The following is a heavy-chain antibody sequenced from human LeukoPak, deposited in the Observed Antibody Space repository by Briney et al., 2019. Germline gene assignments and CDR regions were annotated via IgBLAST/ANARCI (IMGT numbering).Heavy chain of an antibody. J-gene: IGHJ1*01. CDR1: AFTFSSYA. Sequence: GGSLRLSCAASAFTFSSYAMSWDRHGPGQGLKGVSAICGSGGSTYYADSVKGRFTISRDNSKNTLYLQMNSLRAEDTAVYYCAKEASSSWVRRGYFQHWGQGTLVTVSS. V-gene: IGHV3-23*01. CDR3: AKEASSSWVRRGYFQH. CDR2: ICGSGGST. D-gene: IGHD6-13*01.